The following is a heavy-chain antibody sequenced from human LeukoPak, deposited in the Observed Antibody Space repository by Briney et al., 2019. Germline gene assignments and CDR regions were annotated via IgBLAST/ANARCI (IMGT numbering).Heavy chain of an antibody. CDR2: IYYSGNT. CDR3: ARDWSISVAGTGVFDY. CDR1: SGSISSYY. V-gene: IGHV4-59*12. J-gene: IGHJ4*02. D-gene: IGHD6-19*01. Sequence: SETLSLTCIVSSGSISSYYWSWIRQPPGKGLEWIGYIYYSGNTNYNPSLKSRVTISVDTSKNQFSLKLSSVTAADTAVYYCARDWSISVAGTGVFDYWGQGTLVTVSS.